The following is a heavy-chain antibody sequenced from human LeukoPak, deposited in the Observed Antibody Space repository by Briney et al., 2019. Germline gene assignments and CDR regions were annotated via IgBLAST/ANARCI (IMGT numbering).Heavy chain of an antibody. CDR1: GYTFTSYG. CDR2: ISAYTGNT. D-gene: IGHD4-17*01. J-gene: IGHJ4*02. CDR3: ARDPSLYGVAPFDY. Sequence: GSSVKVSCKASGYTFTSYGVTWVRQAPGQGLEWMGWISAYTGNTNYAQKLQGRVIMTTDTSTSTAYMELRSLRTDDTAVYYCARDPSLYGVAPFDYWGQGTLVTVSS. V-gene: IGHV1-18*01.